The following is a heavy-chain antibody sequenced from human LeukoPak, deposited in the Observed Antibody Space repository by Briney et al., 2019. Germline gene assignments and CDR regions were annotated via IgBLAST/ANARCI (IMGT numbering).Heavy chain of an antibody. J-gene: IGHJ4*02. Sequence: PGGSLRLSCAASGVTVSTDYMSWVRQAPGKGLEWVSAISGSGGSTYYADSVKGRFTISRDNSKNTLYLQMNSLRAEDTAVYYCAKDTGYSSGWPDYWGQGTLVTVSS. V-gene: IGHV3-23*01. D-gene: IGHD6-19*01. CDR2: ISGSGGST. CDR3: AKDTGYSSGWPDY. CDR1: GVTVSTDY.